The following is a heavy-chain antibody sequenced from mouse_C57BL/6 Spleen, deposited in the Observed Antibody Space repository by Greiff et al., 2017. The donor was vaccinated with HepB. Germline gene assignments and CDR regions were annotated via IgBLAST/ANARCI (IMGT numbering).Heavy chain of an antibody. J-gene: IGHJ4*01. CDR2: ISYDGSN. V-gene: IGHV3-6*01. CDR3: ARDLRTGLYAMDY. D-gene: IGHD3-1*01. Sequence: EVQLQQSGPGLVKPSQSLSLTCSVTGYSITSGYYWNWIRQFPGNKLEWMGYISYDGSNNYNPSLKNRISITRDTSKNQFFLKLNSVTTEDTATYYCARDLRTGLYAMDYWGQGTSVTVSS. CDR1: GYSITSGYY.